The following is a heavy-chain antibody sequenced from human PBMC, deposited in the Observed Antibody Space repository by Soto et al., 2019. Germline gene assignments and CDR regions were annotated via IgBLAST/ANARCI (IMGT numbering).Heavy chain of an antibody. CDR1: GFSFNTYG. V-gene: IGHV3-30*18. CDR2: ISSDGSKE. Sequence: QVHLVESVGGVVQPGRSLILSCAASGFSFNTYGMHWVRHAPGKGLEWVAVISSDGSKEYYADSVKGRFTISRDNSDNTLYLQMNSLRPEDTAVYSCAKDFYNKVPYRLGICHYWGKGTQVTVSS. D-gene: IGHD1-1*01. CDR3: AKDFYNKVPYRLGICHY. J-gene: IGHJ4*02.